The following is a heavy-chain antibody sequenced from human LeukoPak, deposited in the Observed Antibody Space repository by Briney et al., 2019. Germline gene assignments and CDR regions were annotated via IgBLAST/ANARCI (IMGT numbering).Heavy chain of an antibody. Sequence: SETLSLTCTVSGGSISSYYWSWIRQPAGKGLEWIGRIYTSGSTNYNPSLKSRVTMSVDTSKNQFSLKLSSVTAADTAVYYCARGQYDILTGPLDAFDIWGQGTMVTVSS. D-gene: IGHD3-9*01. V-gene: IGHV4-4*07. CDR3: ARGQYDILTGPLDAFDI. CDR2: IYTSGST. CDR1: GGSISSYY. J-gene: IGHJ3*02.